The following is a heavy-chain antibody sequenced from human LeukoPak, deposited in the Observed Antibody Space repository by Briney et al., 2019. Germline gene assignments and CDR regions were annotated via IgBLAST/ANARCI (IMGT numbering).Heavy chain of an antibody. CDR3: ATASGYSYGHPWDFDY. CDR1: GGTFSSYT. Sequence: ASVKVSCKASGGTFSSYTISWVRQAPGQGLEWMGRIIPILGIANYAQKFQGRVTITADKSTSTAYMELSSLRSEDTAVYYCATASGYSYGHPWDFDYWGQGTLVTVSS. J-gene: IGHJ4*02. V-gene: IGHV1-69*02. CDR2: IIPILGIA. D-gene: IGHD5-18*01.